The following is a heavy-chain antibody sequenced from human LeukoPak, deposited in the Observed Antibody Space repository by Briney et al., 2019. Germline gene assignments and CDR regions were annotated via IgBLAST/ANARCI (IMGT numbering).Heavy chain of an antibody. D-gene: IGHD1/OR15-1a*01. CDR2: ISSSSSYI. J-gene: IGHJ4*02. CDR1: GFTFSSYS. Sequence: GGSLRLSCAASGFTFSSYSMNWVRQAPGKGLEWVSSISSSSSYIYYADSVKGRFTISRDNAKNSLYLQMNSLRAEDTAVYYCARDRSGTGPSRFDYWGQGTLVTVSS. V-gene: IGHV3-21*01. CDR3: ARDRSGTGPSRFDY.